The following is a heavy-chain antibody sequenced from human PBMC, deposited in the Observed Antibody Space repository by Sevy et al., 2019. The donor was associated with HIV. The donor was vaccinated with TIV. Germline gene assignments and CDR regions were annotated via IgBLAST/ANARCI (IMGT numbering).Heavy chain of an antibody. D-gene: IGHD2-8*01. CDR2: ISYDGSNK. CDR1: GFTFSSYG. CDR3: AKDSRYCTNGVCYTSHYYYGMDV. Sequence: GGSLRLSCAASGFTFSSYGMHWVRQAPGKGLEWVAVISYDGSNKYYADSVKGRFTISRDNSKNRLYLQMNSLRAEDTAVYYCAKDSRYCTNGVCYTSHYYYGMDVWGQGTTVTVSS. V-gene: IGHV3-30*18. J-gene: IGHJ6*02.